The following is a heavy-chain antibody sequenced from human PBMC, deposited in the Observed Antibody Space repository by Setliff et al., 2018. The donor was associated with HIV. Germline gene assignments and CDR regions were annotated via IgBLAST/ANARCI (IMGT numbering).Heavy chain of an antibody. J-gene: IGHJ4*02. D-gene: IGHD3-3*01. CDR1: GGSFSGYY. CDR3: ARGGGFWSGQLDY. V-gene: IGHV4-34*01. CDR2: INLGGST. Sequence: SETLSLTCAVYGGSFSGYYWSWIRQPPGKGLEWIGEINLGGSTNYNPSLKSRVTISVDTSKNQFSLKLSSVTAADTAVYYCARGGGFWSGQLDYWGQGTLVTVSS.